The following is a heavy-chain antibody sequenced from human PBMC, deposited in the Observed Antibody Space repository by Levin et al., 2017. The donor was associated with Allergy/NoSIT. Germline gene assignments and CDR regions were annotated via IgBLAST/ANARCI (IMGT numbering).Heavy chain of an antibody. J-gene: IGHJ4*02. CDR3: ARDCSSTSWDPYFDY. V-gene: IGHV4-38-2*02. D-gene: IGHD2-2*01. CDR2: IYHSGST. CDR1: GYSISSGYY. Sequence: PSETLSLTCAVSGYSISSGYYWGWIRQPPGKGLEWIGSIYHSGSTYYNPSLKSRVTISVDTSKNQFSLKLSSVTAADTAVYYCARDCSSTSWDPYFDYWGQGTLVTVSS.